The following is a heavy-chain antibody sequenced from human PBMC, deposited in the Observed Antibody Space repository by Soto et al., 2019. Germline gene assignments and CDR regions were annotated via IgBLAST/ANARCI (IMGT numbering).Heavy chain of an antibody. CDR3: ARGGPLNKYSGSPHLLWFDP. D-gene: IGHD1-26*01. CDR2: ISAYNGNT. V-gene: IGHV1-18*01. J-gene: IGHJ5*02. CDR1: GYTFTSYG. Sequence: GASVKVSCKASGYTFTSYGISWVRQAPGQGLEWMGWISAYNGNTNYAQKLQGRVTMTTDTSTSTAYMELRSLRSDDTAVYYCARGGPLNKYSGSPHLLWFDPLGQGTLVTVSS.